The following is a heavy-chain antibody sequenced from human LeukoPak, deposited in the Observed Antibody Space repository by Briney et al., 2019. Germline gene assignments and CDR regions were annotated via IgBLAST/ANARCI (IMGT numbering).Heavy chain of an antibody. D-gene: IGHD3-16*01. Sequence: PGGSLRLSCEGSRFNFNVYGMDWVRQAPGKGLEWISYISGGSTGVFYAASVRGRFTISRDNAQRSLYLHMNSLTAEDTAIYYCVREKGGFGFVLWGRGTLVTVSS. CDR1: RFNFNVYG. J-gene: IGHJ2*01. V-gene: IGHV3-48*04. CDR2: ISGGSTGV. CDR3: VREKGGFGFVL.